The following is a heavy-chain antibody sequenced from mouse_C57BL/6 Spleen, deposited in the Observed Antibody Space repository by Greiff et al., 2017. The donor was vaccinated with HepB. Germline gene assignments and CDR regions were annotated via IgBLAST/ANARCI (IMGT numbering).Heavy chain of an antibody. CDR2: IDPENGDT. CDR1: GFNIKDDY. D-gene: IGHD1-1*01. V-gene: IGHV14-4*01. J-gene: IGHJ2*01. CDR3: TGTTVDFDY. Sequence: VQLQQSGAELVRPGASVKLSCTASGFNIKDDYMHWVKQRPEQGLEWIGWIDPENGDTEYASKFQGKATITADTSSNTAYLQLSSLTSEDTAVYYCTGTTVDFDYWGQGTTLTVSS.